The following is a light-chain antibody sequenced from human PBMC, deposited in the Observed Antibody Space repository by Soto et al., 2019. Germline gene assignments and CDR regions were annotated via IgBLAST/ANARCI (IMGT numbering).Light chain of an antibody. J-gene: IGKJ4*01. CDR2: AAT. CDR3: LQDYNYPLT. V-gene: IGKV1-6*01. Sequence: AIQMTQSPSSPSASVGDRVTITCRASQGIRNDLGWYQQKPGKAPKLLIYAATTLQSGVPSRFSGSGSGTDFTLTISSLQPEDFATYYCLQDYNYPLTFGGGTKVDIK. CDR1: QGIRND.